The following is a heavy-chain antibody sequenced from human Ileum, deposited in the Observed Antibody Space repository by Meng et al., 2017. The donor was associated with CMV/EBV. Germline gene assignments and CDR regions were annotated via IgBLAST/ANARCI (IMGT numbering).Heavy chain of an antibody. D-gene: IGHD1-26*01. V-gene: IGHV3-7*01. J-gene: IGHJ4*02. Sequence: GSLRLSCAASGYTFSNYWMSWVCQAPGKGLEWVANIQKDGNEKYDVDSVEGRFSISRDNAKNSLSLQMNSLMVEDTAVYYCARDPARSVVLDSWGQGTLVTVSS. CDR3: ARDPARSVVLDS. CDR1: GYTFSNYW. CDR2: IQKDGNEK.